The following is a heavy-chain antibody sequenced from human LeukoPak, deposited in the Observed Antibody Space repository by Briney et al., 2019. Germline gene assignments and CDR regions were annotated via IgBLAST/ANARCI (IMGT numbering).Heavy chain of an antibody. J-gene: IGHJ4*02. CDR1: GYTFTSYD. CDR2: MNPNSGNT. Sequence: WASVKVSCKASGYTFTSYDINWVRQATGQGLEWMGWMNPNSGNTGYAQKFQGRVTMTRNTSISTAYMELSSLRSEDTAVYYCARDRTTYLHSDYWGQGTLVTVSS. V-gene: IGHV1-8*01. D-gene: IGHD2/OR15-2a*01. CDR3: ARDRTTYLHSDY.